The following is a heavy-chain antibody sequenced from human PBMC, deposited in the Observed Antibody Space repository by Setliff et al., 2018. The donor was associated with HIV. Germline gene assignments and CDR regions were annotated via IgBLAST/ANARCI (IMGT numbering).Heavy chain of an antibody. V-gene: IGHV1-69*13. CDR3: AREGVSLWFGELPSSYYMDV. D-gene: IGHD3-10*01. CDR2: IIPIFRTP. J-gene: IGHJ6*03. CDR1: GGTFSSYT. Sequence: ASVKVSCKASGGTFSSYTISWVRQAPGQGLEWMGGIIPIFRTPKYAQKFQDRVTISADESTSTAYMELSSLRSEDTAVYYCAREGVSLWFGELPSSYYMDVWGKGTTVTVSS.